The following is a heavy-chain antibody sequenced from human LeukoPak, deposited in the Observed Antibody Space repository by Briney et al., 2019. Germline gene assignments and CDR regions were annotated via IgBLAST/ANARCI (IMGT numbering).Heavy chain of an antibody. J-gene: IGHJ3*02. Sequence: PGGSLRLSCAASGFTFSSYGMSWVRQAPGKGLEWVSAISGSGGSTYYADSVKGRFTISRDNAKNTLYLQMTSLRAEDTAVFYCAVLDTTVTPSSALDIWGQGTMVTVSS. CDR2: ISGSGGST. CDR3: AVLDTTVTPSSALDI. V-gene: IGHV3-23*01. CDR1: GFTFSSYG. D-gene: IGHD4-11*01.